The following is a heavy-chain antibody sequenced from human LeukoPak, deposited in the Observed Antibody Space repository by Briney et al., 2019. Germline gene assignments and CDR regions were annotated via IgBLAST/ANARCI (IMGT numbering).Heavy chain of an antibody. D-gene: IGHD2-21*01. CDR1: GFTFSSYA. CDR2: ISGSGIKT. V-gene: IGHV3-23*01. J-gene: IGHJ5*02. CDR3: AKESEMLCGGWFDP. Sequence: GGSLRLSCAASGFTFSSYAMSWVRQAPGKGLEWVSAISGSGIKTYYADSVKGRFTISRDNSKNTLYLQMSSLRAEATALYYCAKESEMLCGGWFDPWGQGTLVTVSS.